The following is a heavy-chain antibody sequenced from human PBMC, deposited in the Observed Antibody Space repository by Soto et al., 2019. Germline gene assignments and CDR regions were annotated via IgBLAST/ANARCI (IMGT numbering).Heavy chain of an antibody. V-gene: IGHV3-23*01. D-gene: IGHD2-2*01. Sequence: GGSLRLSCSASGFTFSSYAMSCVRQAPGKGLEWVSAISGSGGSTYYADSVKGRFTISRDNSKNTLYLQMNSLRAEDTAVYYCAKGTYMPALLDYWGQGTLVTVSS. CDR3: AKGTYMPALLDY. CDR1: GFTFSSYA. J-gene: IGHJ4*02. CDR2: ISGSGGST.